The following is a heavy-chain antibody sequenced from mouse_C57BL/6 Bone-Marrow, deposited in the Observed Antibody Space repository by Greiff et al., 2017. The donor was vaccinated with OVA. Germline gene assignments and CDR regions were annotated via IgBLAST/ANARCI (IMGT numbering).Heavy chain of an antibody. D-gene: IGHD1-1*01. CDR1: GYTFTSYW. J-gene: IGHJ3*01. CDR3: ARDGSSPPFAY. V-gene: IGHV1-64*01. CDR2: IHPNSGST. Sequence: QVQLQQSGAELVKPGASVKLSCKASGYTFTSYWMHWVKQRPGQGLEWIGMIHPNSGSTNYNEKFKSKATLTVDKSSSTAYMQLSSLTSEDSAVYYCARDGSSPPFAYWGQGTLVTVSA.